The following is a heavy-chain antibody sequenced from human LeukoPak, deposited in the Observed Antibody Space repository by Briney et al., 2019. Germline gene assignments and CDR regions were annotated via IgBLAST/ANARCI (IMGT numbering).Heavy chain of an antibody. Sequence: SETLSLTCTVSGYSISSGYYWGWIRQPPGKGLEWIGSIYHSGSTYYNPSLKSRVTISVDTSKNQFSLELSSVTAADTAVYYCARLLIDYSKAHYYYYMDVWGKGTTVTVSS. D-gene: IGHD4-11*01. J-gene: IGHJ6*03. V-gene: IGHV4-38-2*02. CDR1: GYSISSGYY. CDR2: IYHSGST. CDR3: ARLLIDYSKAHYYYYMDV.